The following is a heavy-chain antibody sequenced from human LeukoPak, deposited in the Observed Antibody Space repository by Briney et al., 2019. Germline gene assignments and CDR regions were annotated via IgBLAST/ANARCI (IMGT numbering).Heavy chain of an antibody. CDR2: ISSSSSYT. V-gene: IGHV3-11*06. CDR3: ARAPHYSNYGPYYYGMDV. D-gene: IGHD4-11*01. Sequence: PGGSLRLSCAASGFTFSDYYMSWIRQAPGKGLEWVSYISSSSSYTNYADSVKGRFTISRDNAKNSLYLQMNCLRAEDTAVYYCARAPHYSNYGPYYYGMDVWGQGTTVTVSS. CDR1: GFTFSDYY. J-gene: IGHJ6*02.